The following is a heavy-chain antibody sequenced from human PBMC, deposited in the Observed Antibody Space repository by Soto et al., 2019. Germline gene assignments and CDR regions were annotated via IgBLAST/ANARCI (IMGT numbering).Heavy chain of an antibody. V-gene: IGHV1-2*02. CDR3: ARPPGYISDWYYFDL. Sequence: ASVKVSCKASGYTFTGYYMHWVRQAPGQGFEWMGRISPKSGGTNYAQKFQGRATMTWDTSLNTAYMELSSLISEDTAVYYCARPPGYISDWYYFDLWGQGTLVTVSS. J-gene: IGHJ4*02. D-gene: IGHD6-19*01. CDR2: ISPKSGGT. CDR1: GYTFTGYY.